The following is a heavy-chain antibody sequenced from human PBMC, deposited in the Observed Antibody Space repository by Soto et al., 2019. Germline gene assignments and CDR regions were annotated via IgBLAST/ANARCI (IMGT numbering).Heavy chain of an antibody. J-gene: IGHJ6*02. Sequence: QVQLVQSGAEVKKPGASVKVSCKASGYTFTSYGISWVRQAPGQGLEWLGWISAYNVNTNYAQKLQGRVTMTTDTSTRTAYMELRSLRSDDTAVYYCAIGRVGATLGYYYYGMDVWGQGTTVTVSS. V-gene: IGHV1-18*01. CDR1: GYTFTSYG. CDR3: AIGRVGATLGYYYYGMDV. CDR2: ISAYNVNT. D-gene: IGHD1-26*01.